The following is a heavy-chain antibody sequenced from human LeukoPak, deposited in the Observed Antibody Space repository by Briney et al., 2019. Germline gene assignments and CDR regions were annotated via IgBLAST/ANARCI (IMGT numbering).Heavy chain of an antibody. Sequence: PGRSPRLSCAASGFTFSSYGMHWVRQAPGKGLEWVAVISYDGSNKYYADSVKGRFTISRDNSKNTLYLQMNSLRAEDTAVYYCAKDLEVGQWLGRPYYYYGMDVWGKGTTVTVSS. CDR3: AKDLEVGQWLGRPYYYYGMDV. CDR2: ISYDGSNK. CDR1: GFTFSSYG. D-gene: IGHD6-19*01. J-gene: IGHJ6*04. V-gene: IGHV3-30*18.